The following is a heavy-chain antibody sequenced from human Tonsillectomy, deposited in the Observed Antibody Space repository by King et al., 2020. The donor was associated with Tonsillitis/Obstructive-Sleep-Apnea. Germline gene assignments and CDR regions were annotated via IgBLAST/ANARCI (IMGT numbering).Heavy chain of an antibody. V-gene: IGHV3-48*02. CDR2: ISSSSSTI. CDR3: AGDRDVVVVAARGFDP. J-gene: IGHJ5*02. CDR1: RFTFSSSS. Sequence: DVQLVESGGGLVQPGGSLRLSCAASRFTFSSSSMNWVRQAPGKGLEWVSYISSSSSTIYYADSVKGRFTISRDNAKDSLYLQMNSLRDEDTAVYFCAGDRDVVVVAARGFDPWGQGTLVTVSS. D-gene: IGHD2-15*01.